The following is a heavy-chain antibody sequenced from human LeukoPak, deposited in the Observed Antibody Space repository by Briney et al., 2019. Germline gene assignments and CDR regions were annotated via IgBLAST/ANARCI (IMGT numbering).Heavy chain of an antibody. CDR1: GYTFTSYG. CDR2: ISAYNGNT. D-gene: IGHD1-7*01. J-gene: IGHJ5*02. V-gene: IGHV1-18*01. CDR3: ARNSYNWNSMQLRWFDP. Sequence: GASVKVSCTASGYTFTSYGISWVRQAPGQGLEWMGWISAYNGNTKFAQKLQGRVTMTTDTSTSTAYMELRSLRSDDTAVYYCARNSYNWNSMQLRWFDPWGQGTLVTVSS.